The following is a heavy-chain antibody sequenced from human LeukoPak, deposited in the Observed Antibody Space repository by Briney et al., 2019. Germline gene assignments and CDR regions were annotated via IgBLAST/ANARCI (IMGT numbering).Heavy chain of an antibody. CDR3: ARDQREDYYYYMDV. V-gene: IGHV3-30*04. CDR1: GFTFSFYA. Sequence: PGGSLRLSCAASGFTFSFYAIHWVRQAPGRGLEWVALISYDGSNKYYADSVKGRFTISRDNSKNTLYLQMNSLRAEDTAVYFCARDQREDYYYYMDVWGKGTTVTVSS. J-gene: IGHJ6*03. CDR2: ISYDGSNK. D-gene: IGHD6-25*01.